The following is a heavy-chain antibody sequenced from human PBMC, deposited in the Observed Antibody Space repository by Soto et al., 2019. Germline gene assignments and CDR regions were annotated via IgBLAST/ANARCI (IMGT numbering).Heavy chain of an antibody. D-gene: IGHD2-21*02. V-gene: IGHV1-69*01. Sequence: QVQLVQSGAEVKKPGSSVKVSCKAYGGTFSSYAISWVRQAPGQGLEWMGGIVPIFGTANYEQKFQGRVTITADESRNTAYMELSSLRSEDTAVYYCAFGDPGLKAFDYWGQGTLVTVSS. CDR1: GGTFSSYA. J-gene: IGHJ4*02. CDR3: AFGDPGLKAFDY. CDR2: IVPIFGTA.